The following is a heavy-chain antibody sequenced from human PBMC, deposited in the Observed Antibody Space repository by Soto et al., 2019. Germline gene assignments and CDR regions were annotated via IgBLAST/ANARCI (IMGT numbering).Heavy chain of an antibody. J-gene: IGHJ5*02. CDR2: IYYSGST. D-gene: IGHD3-10*01. CDR1: GGSISSGDYY. Sequence: SETLSLTCTVSGGSISSGDYYWSWIRQPPGKGLEWIGYIYYSGSTYYNPSLKSRVTISVDTSKNQFSLKLSSVTAADTAVYYCASYHGDPNWFDPWGQGTLVTVSS. CDR3: ASYHGDPNWFDP. V-gene: IGHV4-30-4*01.